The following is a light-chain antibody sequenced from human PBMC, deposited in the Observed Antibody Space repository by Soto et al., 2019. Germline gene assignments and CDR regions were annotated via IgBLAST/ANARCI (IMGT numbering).Light chain of an antibody. Sequence: QAVLTQPPSVSGAPGQRVTISCTGSSSNIGAGYDVHGYQQLPGTAPKLLIYSNNNRPSGVPDRVSGSKSGTSASLAITGLHAEDEADYYCKSYDTSLSGSVFGGGTKLTVL. CDR2: SNN. CDR1: SSNIGAGYD. J-gene: IGLJ2*01. V-gene: IGLV1-40*01. CDR3: KSYDTSLSGSV.